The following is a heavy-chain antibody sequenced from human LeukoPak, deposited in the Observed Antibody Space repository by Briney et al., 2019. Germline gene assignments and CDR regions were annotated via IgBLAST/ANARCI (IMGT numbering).Heavy chain of an antibody. Sequence: GASVKVSCXASGYTFTSYGISWVRRAPGQGLEWMGWISAYNGNTNYAQKLQGRVTMTTDTSTSTAYMELRSLRSDDTAVYYCARYDPDYGGNSAFDYWGQGTLVTVSS. J-gene: IGHJ4*02. CDR1: GYTFTSYG. CDR2: ISAYNGNT. CDR3: ARYDPDYGGNSAFDY. V-gene: IGHV1-18*01. D-gene: IGHD4-23*01.